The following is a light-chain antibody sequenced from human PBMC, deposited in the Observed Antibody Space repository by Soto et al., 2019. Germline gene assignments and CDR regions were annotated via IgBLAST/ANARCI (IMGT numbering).Light chain of an antibody. J-gene: IGKJ2*01. V-gene: IGKV1-5*03. CDR2: KAS. Sequence: DIQMTQSPSTLSASVGDRVTITCWASQSISNWLAWYQQKPGKAPKLLIYKASSLESGVPSRFSGSGSGTEFTLTISSLQPDDFATYYCQQYNSYQYTFGQGTKLEIK. CDR1: QSISNW. CDR3: QQYNSYQYT.